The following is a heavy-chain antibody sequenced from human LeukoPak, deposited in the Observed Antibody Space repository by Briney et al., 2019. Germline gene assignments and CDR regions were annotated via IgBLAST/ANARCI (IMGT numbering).Heavy chain of an antibody. CDR2: IYYSGST. D-gene: IGHD6-13*01. J-gene: IGHJ3*02. CDR3: ASLVRTAAVAGNAAFDM. CDR1: GGSISSYY. V-gene: IGHV4-59*08. Sequence: SETLSLTCTVSGGSISSYYWSWIRQPPGKGLEWIGYIYYSGSTNYNPSLKSRVTISVDTSQNQFSLKLSSVTAADTAVYYCASLVRTAAVAGNAAFDMWGQGTRVTVSS.